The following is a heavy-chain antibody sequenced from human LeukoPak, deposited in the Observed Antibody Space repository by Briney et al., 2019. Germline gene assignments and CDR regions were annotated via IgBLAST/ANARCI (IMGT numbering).Heavy chain of an antibody. CDR3: ARDVDSLDAFDI. CDR1: GFTFSSYE. CDR2: ISSSGSTI. J-gene: IGHJ3*02. Sequence: PGGSLRLSCAASGFTFSSYEMNWVRQAPGKGLEWVSYISSSGSTIYYADSVKGRFTISRDNAKNSLYLQMNSLRAEDTAVYYCARDVDSLDAFDIWGQGTMVTVSS. D-gene: IGHD3/OR15-3a*01. V-gene: IGHV3-48*03.